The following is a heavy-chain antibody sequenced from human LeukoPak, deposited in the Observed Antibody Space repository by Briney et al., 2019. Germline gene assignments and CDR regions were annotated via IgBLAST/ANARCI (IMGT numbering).Heavy chain of an antibody. Sequence: ASVKVSCKASGGTFTSYAISWVRQAPGQGLEWMGRINPNSGGTNYAQKSQGRVTMTRDTAISTASMELSRLRSDDKGVYYCAREGQGAMIVVVSPFDYWGQGTLVTVSS. CDR1: GGTFTSYA. CDR2: INPNSGGT. CDR3: AREGQGAMIVVVSPFDY. V-gene: IGHV1-2*05. J-gene: IGHJ4*02. D-gene: IGHD3-22*01.